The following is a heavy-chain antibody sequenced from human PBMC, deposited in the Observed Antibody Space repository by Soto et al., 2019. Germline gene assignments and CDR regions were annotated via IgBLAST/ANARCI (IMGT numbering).Heavy chain of an antibody. CDR2: INPSGGST. D-gene: IGHD5-18*01. Sequence: ASVKVSCKASGYTFTSYYMHWVRQAPGQGLEWMGIINPSGGSTSYAQKFQGRVTMTRDTSTSTVYMELSSLRSEDTAVYYCARVGGGYSYGPGAFDTWGQGTMVTVSS. V-gene: IGHV1-46*01. J-gene: IGHJ3*02. CDR3: ARVGGGYSYGPGAFDT. CDR1: GYTFTSYY.